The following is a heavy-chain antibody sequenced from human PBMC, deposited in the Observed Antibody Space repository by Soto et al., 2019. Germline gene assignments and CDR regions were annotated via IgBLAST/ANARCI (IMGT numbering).Heavy chain of an antibody. D-gene: IGHD3-3*01. CDR1: GFTFSSYA. J-gene: IGHJ4*02. V-gene: IGHV3-30-3*01. CDR3: ARDPLPGVDKGREDYFDY. Sequence: GGSLRLSCAASGFTFSSYAMHWVRQAPGKGLEWVAVISYDGSNKYYADSVKGRFTISRDNSKNTLYLQMNSLRAEDTAVYYCARDPLPGVDKGREDYFDYWGQGTLVTVSS. CDR2: ISYDGSNK.